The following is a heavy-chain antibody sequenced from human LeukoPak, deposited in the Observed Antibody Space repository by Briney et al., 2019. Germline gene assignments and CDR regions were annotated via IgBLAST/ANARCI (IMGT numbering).Heavy chain of an antibody. CDR2: ITPDATST. D-gene: IGHD3-3*01. J-gene: IGHJ3*02. Sequence: GGSLRLSCEASGFTFSTYWMHWVRQAPGKGLVWVSRITPDATSTTYADSVKGRFTISRDNAKNTLYVQMNSLRAEDTAVYYCARGAFGIYAFDIWGQGTMVTVSS. V-gene: IGHV3-74*01. CDR1: GFTFSTYW. CDR3: ARGAFGIYAFDI.